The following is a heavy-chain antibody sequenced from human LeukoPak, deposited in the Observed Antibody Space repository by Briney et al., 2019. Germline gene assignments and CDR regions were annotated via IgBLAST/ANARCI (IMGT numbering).Heavy chain of an antibody. CDR2: IWYDGSNK. J-gene: IGHJ4*02. V-gene: IGHV3-33*01. CDR1: GFTFSSYG. CDR3: ARDTGYSSSWYYFDY. Sequence: GGSQRLSCAASGFTFSSYGMHWVRQAPGKGLEWVAVIWYDGSNKYYADSVKGRFTISRDNSKNTLYLQMNSLRAEDTAVYYCARDTGYSSSWYYFDYWGQGTLVTVSS. D-gene: IGHD6-13*01.